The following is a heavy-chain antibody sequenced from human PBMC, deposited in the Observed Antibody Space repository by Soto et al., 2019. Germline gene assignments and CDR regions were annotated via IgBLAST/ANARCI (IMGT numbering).Heavy chain of an antibody. J-gene: IGHJ5*02. Sequence: PSETLSLTCAVSGGSISSSNWWSWVRQPPGKGLEWIGEIYHSGSTNYNPSLKSRVTISVDKSKNQFSLKLSSVTAADTAVYYCARSLAGSFGWFDPWGQGTLVTVSS. CDR3: ARSLAGSFGWFDP. V-gene: IGHV4-4*02. CDR2: IYHSGST. CDR1: GGSISSSNW. D-gene: IGHD5-18*01.